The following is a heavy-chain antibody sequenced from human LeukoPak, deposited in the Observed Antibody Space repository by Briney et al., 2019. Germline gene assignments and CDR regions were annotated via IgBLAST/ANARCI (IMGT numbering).Heavy chain of an antibody. D-gene: IGHD3-10*01. CDR1: GFTFSSYA. V-gene: IGHV3-23*01. J-gene: IGHJ3*02. CDR2: ISGSGGST. CDR3: AREGGYYYGSGSYYNGRFDI. Sequence: QPGGSLRLSCAASGFTFSSYAMSWVRQAPGKGLEWVSAISGSGGSTYYADSVKGRFTISRDNSKNTLYLQMNSLRAEDTAVYYCAREGGYYYGSGSYYNGRFDIWGQGTMVTVSS.